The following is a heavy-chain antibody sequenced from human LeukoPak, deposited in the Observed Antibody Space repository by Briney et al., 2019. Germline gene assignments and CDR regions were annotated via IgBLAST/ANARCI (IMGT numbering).Heavy chain of an antibody. D-gene: IGHD4-17*01. CDR3: ASSRYDYGDYVPYYGMDV. V-gene: IGHV1-69*01. J-gene: IGHJ6*04. CDR2: IIPIFGTA. Sequence: SVKVSCKASGGTFSSYAISWVRQAPGQGLEWMGGIIPIFGTANYAQKFQGRVTFTADESTSTAYMELRSLRSEYTPVYYCASSRYDYGDYVPYYGMDVWGKGTTVTVSS. CDR1: GGTFSSYA.